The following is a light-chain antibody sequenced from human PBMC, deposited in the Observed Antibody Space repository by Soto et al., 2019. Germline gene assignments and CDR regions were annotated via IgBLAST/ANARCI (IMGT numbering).Light chain of an antibody. Sequence: QSVLSQPASVSGSPGQSVTISCTGTSSDVGAYDLVCWYQQHPGKAPKLMIYDVSNRPSGVSNRFSGSKSGNTASLTISGLQAEDEADYYCSSYTRSSTPYVFGTGTKLTVL. CDR2: DVS. J-gene: IGLJ1*01. CDR1: SSDVGAYDL. CDR3: SSYTRSSTPYV. V-gene: IGLV2-14*01.